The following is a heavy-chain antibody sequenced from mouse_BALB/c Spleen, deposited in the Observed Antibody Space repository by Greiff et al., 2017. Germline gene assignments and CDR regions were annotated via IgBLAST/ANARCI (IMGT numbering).Heavy chain of an antibody. Sequence: DVHLVESGGGLVKPGGSLKLSCAASGFTFSSYAMSWVRQTPEKRLEWVATISSGGSYTYYPDSVKGRFTISRDNAKNTLYLQMSSLRSEDTAMYYCARGELAWFAYWGQGTLVTVSA. CDR3: ARGELAWFAY. D-gene: IGHD4-1*01. V-gene: IGHV5-9-3*01. J-gene: IGHJ3*01. CDR2: ISSGGSYT. CDR1: GFTFSSYA.